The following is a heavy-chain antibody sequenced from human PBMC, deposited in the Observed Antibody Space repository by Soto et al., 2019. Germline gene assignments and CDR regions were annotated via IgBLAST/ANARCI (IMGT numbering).Heavy chain of an antibody. D-gene: IGHD3-10*01. J-gene: IGHJ6*02. CDR1: GYTFTSYG. Sequence: QVQLVQSGAEVKKPGASVKVSCKASGYTFTSYGISWVRQAPGQGLEWMGWISAYNGNTNYAQKLQGRVTMTTDTSTSTAYMELRSMRSDDTAVYYCARDGWFGELQGDYYYYGMDVWGQGTTVTVSS. CDR3: ARDGWFGELQGDYYYYGMDV. CDR2: ISAYNGNT. V-gene: IGHV1-18*01.